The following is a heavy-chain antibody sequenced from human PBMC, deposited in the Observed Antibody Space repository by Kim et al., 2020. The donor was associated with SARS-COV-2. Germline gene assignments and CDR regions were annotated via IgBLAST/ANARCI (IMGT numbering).Heavy chain of an antibody. V-gene: IGHV3-23*01. J-gene: IGHJ4*02. Sequence: GGSLRLSCAASGFTFRDYAMTWVRQAPGKGLEWVSGISDSGGNTYYADSVKGRFTISRDNFENTLYLQMESLGAEDTAVYYCAKKGVVGSSSYFDYWGQGSLVTVSS. CDR3: AKKGVVGSSSYFDY. CDR1: GFTFRDYA. D-gene: IGHD1-26*01. CDR2: ISDSGGNT.